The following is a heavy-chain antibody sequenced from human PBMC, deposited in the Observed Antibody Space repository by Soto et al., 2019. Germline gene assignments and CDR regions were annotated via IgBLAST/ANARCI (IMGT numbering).Heavy chain of an antibody. J-gene: IGHJ4*02. CDR3: ERSSQSAGTTWVVDH. CDR2: ISYEERTK. CDR1: GFVFSDYA. Sequence: GSLLRTCSASGFVFSDYAMHWVRQAPGKGLEWVAVISYEERTKYYRDSVKGRFTISRDNSKNTLFMQMNSLRDEDTSVYYCERSSQSAGTTWVVDHWGQGTLVTVYS. D-gene: IGHD1-1*01. V-gene: IGHV3-30*04.